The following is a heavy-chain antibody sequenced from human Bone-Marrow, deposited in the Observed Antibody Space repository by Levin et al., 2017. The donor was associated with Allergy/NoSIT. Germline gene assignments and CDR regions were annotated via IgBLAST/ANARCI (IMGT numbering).Heavy chain of an antibody. CDR3: VRSESITGTEDLKVMDV. J-gene: IGHJ6*02. D-gene: IGHD1/OR15-1a*01. V-gene: IGHV3-21*01. Sequence: AGGSLRLSCAGSGFIFSTYSLHWVRQSPGKGLEWVSSISSASSYIFYADSVKGRFTISRDNAKNSLSLQMNSLRAEDTAVYYCVRSESITGTEDLKVMDVWGQGTTVTVSS. CDR2: ISSASSYI. CDR1: GFIFSTYS.